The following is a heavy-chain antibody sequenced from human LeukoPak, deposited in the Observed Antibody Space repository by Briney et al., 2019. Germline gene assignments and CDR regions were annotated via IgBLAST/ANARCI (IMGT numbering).Heavy chain of an antibody. V-gene: IGHV3-74*01. CDR1: GFTFSSYW. D-gene: IGHD3-10*01. CDR2: INGDGTGS. Sequence: GGSLRLSCAASGFTFSSYWMSWVRQAPGKGLVWVARINGDGTGSTYADSVKGRFTISRDNAKNTLYLQMNSLRAEDTALYYCSRDRVLGSGSTDCWGQGTLVTVSS. CDR3: SRDRVLGSGSTDC. J-gene: IGHJ4*02.